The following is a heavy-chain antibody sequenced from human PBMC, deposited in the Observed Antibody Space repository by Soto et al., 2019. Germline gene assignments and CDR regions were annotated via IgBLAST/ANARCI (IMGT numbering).Heavy chain of an antibody. Sequence: SGPTLVNPTQTLTLTCTFSGFSLSTSGMCVSWIRQPPGKALEWLARIDWDDDKYYSTSLKTRLTISKDTSKNQVVLTMTNMEPVDTATYYCARMVNADYDILTGYFDYWGQGTLVTVSS. CDR3: ARMVNADYDILTGYFDY. V-gene: IGHV2-70*11. CDR2: IDWDDDK. D-gene: IGHD3-9*01. J-gene: IGHJ4*02. CDR1: GFSLSTSGMC.